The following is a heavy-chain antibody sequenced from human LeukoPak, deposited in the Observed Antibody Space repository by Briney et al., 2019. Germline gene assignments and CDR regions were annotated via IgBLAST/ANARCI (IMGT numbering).Heavy chain of an antibody. D-gene: IGHD3-10*01. Sequence: SETLSLTCTVSDYSISSGDYYWGWIRQPPGKGLEWIGSIFHSGSTYYNPSLKCRVTISVDTSKNQFSLKLSSVTAADTAVYYCARHYRVYGSGKYYYYYYYMDVWGKGITVTISS. J-gene: IGHJ6*03. CDR1: DYSISSGDYY. V-gene: IGHV4-38-2*02. CDR2: IFHSGST. CDR3: ARHYRVYGSGKYYYYYYYMDV.